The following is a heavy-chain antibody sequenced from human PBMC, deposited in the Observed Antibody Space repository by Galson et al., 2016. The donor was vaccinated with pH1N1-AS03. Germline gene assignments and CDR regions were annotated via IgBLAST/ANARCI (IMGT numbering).Heavy chain of an antibody. CDR2: AYYVENT. J-gene: IGHJ5*02. D-gene: IGHD6-19*01. CDR3: ARSPRIISVAGKFPSRFDP. Sequence: SETLSLTCTVSGYSITTGHYWGWIRQPPGKGLEWIGSAYYVENTDYSPSLKSRVTISLDTSKNQFSLNLNSVTAADTAVYYCARSPRIISVAGKFPSRFDPWGQGTLVTVSS. CDR1: GYSITTGHY. V-gene: IGHV4-38-2*02.